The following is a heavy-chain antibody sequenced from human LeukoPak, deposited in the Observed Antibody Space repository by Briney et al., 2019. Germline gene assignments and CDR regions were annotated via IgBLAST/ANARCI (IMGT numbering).Heavy chain of an antibody. V-gene: IGHV4-59*08. CDR1: GGSISSYY. Sequence: SETLSLTCTVSGGSISSYYWSWIRQPPGKGLEWIGNIYYSGSTNYNPSLKSRVTISVDTSKNQFSLKLSSVTAADTAVYYCARFGSYGEYAGAFDIWGQGTMVTVSS. CDR2: IYYSGST. D-gene: IGHD4-17*01. CDR3: ARFGSYGEYAGAFDI. J-gene: IGHJ3*02.